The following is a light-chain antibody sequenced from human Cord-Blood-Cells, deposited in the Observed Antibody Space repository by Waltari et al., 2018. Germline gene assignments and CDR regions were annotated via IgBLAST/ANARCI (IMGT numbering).Light chain of an antibody. CDR3: QQYGSSFT. J-gene: IGKJ3*01. Sequence: EIVLTQSPGTLSLSPGDRATLSCRASQSVSSSYLAWYQQKPGQAPRLLIYGASSRATGITDRFSGSGSGTDFTLTISRLEPEDFAVYYCQQYGSSFTFGPGTKVDIK. CDR1: QSVSSSY. V-gene: IGKV3-20*01. CDR2: GAS.